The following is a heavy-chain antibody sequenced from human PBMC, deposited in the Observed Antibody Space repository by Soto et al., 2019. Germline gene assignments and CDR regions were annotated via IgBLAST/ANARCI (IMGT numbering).Heavy chain of an antibody. CDR1: GFSLSDSTMG. D-gene: IGHD1-7*01. Sequence: QVTWKESGPVLVKPTETLTLTCTVSGFSLSDSTMGVSWIRQPPGKALEWLAHIFSNDEKSYKSSLKSRLTISKDTSKSQVVLTLTNMDPVDTATYYCARPNWNYGVGWFDPWGQGTLVTVSS. J-gene: IGHJ5*02. V-gene: IGHV2-26*01. CDR3: ARPNWNYGVGWFDP. CDR2: IFSNDEK.